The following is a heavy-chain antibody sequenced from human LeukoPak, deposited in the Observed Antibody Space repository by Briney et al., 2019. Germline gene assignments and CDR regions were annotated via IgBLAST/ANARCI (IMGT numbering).Heavy chain of an antibody. D-gene: IGHD1-1*01. CDR1: GFTFSSFD. J-gene: IGHJ6*03. V-gene: IGHV3-13*01. Sequence: EGSLRLSCAASGFTFSSFDMQWVRHPTGQGLEWVSTIGTASDTYYPGSVEGRFTLSRDNAKNSLYLQMNSLTAGDTAVYYCARGPPRGKYYYMDVWGKGTTVTVSS. CDR2: IGTASDT. CDR3: ARGPPRGKYYYMDV.